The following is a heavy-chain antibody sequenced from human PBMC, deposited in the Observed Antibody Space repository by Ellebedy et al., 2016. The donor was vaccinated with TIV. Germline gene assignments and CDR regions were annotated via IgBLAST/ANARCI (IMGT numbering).Heavy chain of an antibody. CDR1: GGSISSSSYY. CDR2: IYYSGST. CDR3: ARDARADYGFYFDY. V-gene: IGHV4-39*07. Sequence: SETLSLTCTVSGGSISSSSYYWGWIRQPPGKGLEWIGSIYYSGSTYYNPSLKSRVTISVDTSKNQFSLKLSSVTAADTAVYYCARDARADYGFYFDYWGQGTLVTVSS. D-gene: IGHD4-17*01. J-gene: IGHJ4*02.